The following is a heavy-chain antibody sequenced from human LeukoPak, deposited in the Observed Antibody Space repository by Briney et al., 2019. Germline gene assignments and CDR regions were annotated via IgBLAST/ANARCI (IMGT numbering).Heavy chain of an antibody. Sequence: PGGSLRLSCAASGFTVSSNYMSWVRQAPGKGLEWVSVIYSGGSTYYADPVKGRFTISRDNSKNTLYLQMNSLRAEDTAVYYCAREAVAGLNWFDPWGQGTLVTVSS. D-gene: IGHD6-19*01. V-gene: IGHV3-53*01. J-gene: IGHJ5*02. CDR2: IYSGGST. CDR3: AREAVAGLNWFDP. CDR1: GFTVSSNY.